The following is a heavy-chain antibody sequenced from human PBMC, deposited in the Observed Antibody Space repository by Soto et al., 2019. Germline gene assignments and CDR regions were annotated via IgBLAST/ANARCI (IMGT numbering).Heavy chain of an antibody. V-gene: IGHV4-39*01. Sequence: QVQLQESGPGLVKPSETLSLNCTVSADSIDTNRYYWGWVRQPPGKMLAWIGSIYYSGTTYYNPSLKRPVTISADTSKNQFSLKLTSVTAADTAFYYCARLKAAFLITTYICFDPWGQGTLVTVSS. D-gene: IGHD3-22*01. CDR3: ARLKAAFLITTYICFDP. J-gene: IGHJ5*02. CDR1: ADSIDTNRYY. CDR2: IYYSGTT.